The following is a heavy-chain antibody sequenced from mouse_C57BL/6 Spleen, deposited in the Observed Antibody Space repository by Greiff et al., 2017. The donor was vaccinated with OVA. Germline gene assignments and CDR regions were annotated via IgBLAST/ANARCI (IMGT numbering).Heavy chain of an antibody. V-gene: IGHV1-64*01. CDR1: GYTFTSYW. CDR2: IHPNSGST. D-gene: IGHD3-2*02. CDR3: ARSETAQATLFAY. J-gene: IGHJ3*01. Sequence: VQLQQPGAELVKPGASVKLSCKASGYTFTSYWMHWVKQRPGQGLEWIGMIHPNSGSTNYNEKFKSKATLTVDKSSSTAYMQLSSLTSEDSAVYYCARSETAQATLFAYWGQGTLVTVSA.